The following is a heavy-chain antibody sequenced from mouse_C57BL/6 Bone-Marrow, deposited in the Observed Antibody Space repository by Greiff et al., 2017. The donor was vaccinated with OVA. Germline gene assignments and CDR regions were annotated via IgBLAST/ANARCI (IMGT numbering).Heavy chain of an antibody. V-gene: IGHV1-85*01. Sequence: QVQLKESGPELVKPGASVKLSCKASGYTFTSYDINWVKQRPGQGLEWIGWIYPRDGSTKYNEKFKGKATLTVDTSSSTAYMELHSLPSEDSAVYFCARGGGNYSDYWYFDVWGTGTTVTVSS. CDR2: IYPRDGST. CDR3: ARGGGNYSDYWYFDV. CDR1: GYTFTSYD. D-gene: IGHD2-1*01. J-gene: IGHJ1*03.